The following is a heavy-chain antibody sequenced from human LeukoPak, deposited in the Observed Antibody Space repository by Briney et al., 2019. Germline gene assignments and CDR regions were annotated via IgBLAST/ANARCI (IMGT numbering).Heavy chain of an antibody. J-gene: IGHJ5*02. CDR1: GFTSSSYW. V-gene: IGHV3-74*01. D-gene: IGHD3-10*01. Sequence: GGSLRLSCAASGFTSSSYWMHWVRQAPGKGLVWVSRISGDGTARNYADSVKGRFTISRDDAKNTVDLQMNSLRGEDTAVYYCVRGRGSYGWFDPWGQGTLVTVSS. CDR2: ISGDGTAR. CDR3: VRGRGSYGWFDP.